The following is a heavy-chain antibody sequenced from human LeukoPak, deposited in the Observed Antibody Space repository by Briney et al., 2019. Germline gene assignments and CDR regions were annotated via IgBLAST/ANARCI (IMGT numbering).Heavy chain of an antibody. CDR2: ISPYNGAT. D-gene: IGHD1-1*01. J-gene: IGHJ4*02. V-gene: IGHV1-18*01. CDR1: GYTFTTYG. Sequence: ASVKVSCKASGYTFTTYGITWRRQAPGQGLEWLGWISPYNGATEYAQNLQDRVSMTTDTSTNTAYIGVRSLKSDDTAVYYCARDSDWNVDYWGQGTLVTVSS. CDR3: ARDSDWNVDY.